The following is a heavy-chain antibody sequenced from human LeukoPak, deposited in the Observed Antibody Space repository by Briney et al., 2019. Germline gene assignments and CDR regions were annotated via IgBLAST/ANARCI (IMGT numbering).Heavy chain of an antibody. J-gene: IGHJ5*02. D-gene: IGHD5-18*01. CDR2: INPNSGGT. CDR3: ARNIGYLGWFDP. V-gene: IGHV1-2*02. Sequence: GASVKVSCKASGYIFTDYYMHWVRQAPGQGLEWMGWINPNSGGTNYAQKFQGRVTMTRDTSISTAYMELSRLRSDDTAAYYCARNIGYLGWFDPWGQGTLVTVSS. CDR1: GYIFTDYY.